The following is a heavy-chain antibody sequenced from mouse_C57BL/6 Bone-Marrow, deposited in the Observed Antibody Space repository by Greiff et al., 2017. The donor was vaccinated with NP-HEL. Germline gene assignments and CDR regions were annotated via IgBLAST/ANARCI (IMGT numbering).Heavy chain of an antibody. V-gene: IGHV1-64*01. Sequence: VQLQQPGAELVKPGASVKLSCKASGYTFTSYWMHWVKQRPGQGLEWIGMIHPNSGSTNYNEKFKSKATLTVDKSSSTAYMQLSSLTSEDSAVYYCARSRDGYPYYYAMDYWGQGTSVTVSS. D-gene: IGHD2-3*01. CDR2: IHPNSGST. J-gene: IGHJ4*01. CDR3: ARSRDGYPYYYAMDY. CDR1: GYTFTSYW.